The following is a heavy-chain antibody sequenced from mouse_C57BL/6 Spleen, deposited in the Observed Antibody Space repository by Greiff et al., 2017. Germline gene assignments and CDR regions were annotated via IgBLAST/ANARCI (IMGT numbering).Heavy chain of an antibody. J-gene: IGHJ3*01. CDR3: ARGDYDGAY. Sequence: QVQLKQPGAELVKPGASVKLSCKASGYTFTSYWMQWVKQRPGQGLEWIGEIDPSDSYTNYNQKFKGKATLTVDTSSSTAYMQLSSLTSEDSAVYYCARGDYDGAYWGQGTLVTVSA. CDR2: IDPSDSYT. D-gene: IGHD2-4*01. V-gene: IGHV1-50*01. CDR1: GYTFTSYW.